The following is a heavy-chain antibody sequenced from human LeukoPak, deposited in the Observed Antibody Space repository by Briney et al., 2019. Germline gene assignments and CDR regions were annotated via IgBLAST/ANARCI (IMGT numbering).Heavy chain of an antibody. Sequence: RPGGSLRLSCAASGFTFDDYGMSWVRQAPGKGLEWVSGLNWNGGSTGYADSVKGRSTIFRDNAKNSLYLQMNSLRAEDTALYYCARDHSPGGDGGYWGQGTLVTVSS. J-gene: IGHJ4*02. D-gene: IGHD2-21*01. CDR1: GFTFDDYG. CDR3: ARDHSPGGDGGY. CDR2: LNWNGGST. V-gene: IGHV3-20*04.